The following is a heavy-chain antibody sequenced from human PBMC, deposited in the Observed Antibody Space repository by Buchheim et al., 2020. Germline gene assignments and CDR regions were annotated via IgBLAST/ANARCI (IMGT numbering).Heavy chain of an antibody. CDR1: GFTFSSYA. CDR2: ISYDGSNK. V-gene: IGHV3-30-3*01. CDR3: ARVLRPHDYYYYGMDV. Sequence: QVQLVESGGGVVQPGRSLRLSCAASGFTFSSYAMHWVRQAPGKGLEWVAVISYDGSNKYYADSVKGRFTISRDNSKNTLYLQMNSLRAEDTAVYYCARVLRPHDYYYYGMDVWGQGTT. J-gene: IGHJ6*02. D-gene: IGHD3-3*01.